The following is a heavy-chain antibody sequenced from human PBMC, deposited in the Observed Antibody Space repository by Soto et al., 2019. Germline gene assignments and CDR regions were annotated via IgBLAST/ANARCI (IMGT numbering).Heavy chain of an antibody. J-gene: IGHJ3*02. CDR3: AKYEYSSSYRTRDAFDI. Sequence: GLSLRLSCAASGFTFSSYAMSWVRQAPGKGLEWVSAISGSGGSTYYADSVKGRFTISRDNSKNTLYLQMNSLRAEDTAVYYCAKYEYSSSYRTRDAFDIWGQGTMVTVSS. V-gene: IGHV3-23*01. CDR1: GFTFSSYA. D-gene: IGHD6-6*01. CDR2: ISGSGGST.